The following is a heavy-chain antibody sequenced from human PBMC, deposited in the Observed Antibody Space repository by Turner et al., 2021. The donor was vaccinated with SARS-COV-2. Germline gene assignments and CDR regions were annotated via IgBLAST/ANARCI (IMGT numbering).Heavy chain of an antibody. D-gene: IGHD3-3*01. CDR1: GFTFSSDS. Sequence: EVQLLESGGGLVKLGGSLRLSCAASGFTFSSDSMNWVRPAPGKGLEWVSSISSTSSYIYYADSVKGRFTISRDNAKNSLYLQMNSLRAEDTAVYYCAREDDFWSGYHHYGMDVWGQGTTVTVSS. CDR2: ISSTSSYI. J-gene: IGHJ6*02. CDR3: AREDDFWSGYHHYGMDV. V-gene: IGHV3-21*01.